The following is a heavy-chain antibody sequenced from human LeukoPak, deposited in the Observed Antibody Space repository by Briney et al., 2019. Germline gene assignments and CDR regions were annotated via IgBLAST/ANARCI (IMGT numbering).Heavy chain of an antibody. J-gene: IGHJ6*03. CDR2: INHSGST. CDR3: ARTNATYYYDSSGYSYYYYYYMDV. Sequence: SETLSLTCAVYGGSFSGYYWSWIRQPPGKGLEWIGEINHSGSTNYNPSLKSRVTISVDTSENQFSLKLSSVTAADTAVYYCARTNATYYYDSSGYSYYYYYYMDVWGKGTTVTISS. V-gene: IGHV4-34*01. CDR1: GGSFSGYY. D-gene: IGHD3-22*01.